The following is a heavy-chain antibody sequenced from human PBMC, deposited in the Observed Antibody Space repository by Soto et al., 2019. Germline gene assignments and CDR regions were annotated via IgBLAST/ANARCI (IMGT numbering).Heavy chain of an antibody. D-gene: IGHD3-3*01. CDR3: ASLSPANVRSAHFDY. J-gene: IGHJ4*02. Sequence: QVQLQESGPGLVKPSETLSLTCTVSGGSISSYYWSWIRQPPGKGLEWIGYIYYSGSTNYNPSLKSRVSIAVDTYKNPLSLRLSPVTAAATAVYYCASLSPANVRSAHFDYWGQGTLVTVSS. CDR1: GGSISSYY. CDR2: IYYSGST. V-gene: IGHV4-59*08.